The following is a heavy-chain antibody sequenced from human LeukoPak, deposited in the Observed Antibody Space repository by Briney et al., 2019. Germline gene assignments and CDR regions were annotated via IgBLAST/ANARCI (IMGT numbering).Heavy chain of an antibody. CDR1: GFTFSNYA. J-gene: IGHJ5*02. CDR2: INWDSDSI. CDR3: AKDTSSTVTTPYH. V-gene: IGHV3-9*01. Sequence: GGSLRLSCVASGFTFSNYAMTWVRQALGQGLEWVSGINWDSDSIDYADSVKGRFTISRDNAKNPLYLQMNSLRTEDTALYYCAKDTSSTVTTPYHWGQGTLVTVSS. D-gene: IGHD4-17*01.